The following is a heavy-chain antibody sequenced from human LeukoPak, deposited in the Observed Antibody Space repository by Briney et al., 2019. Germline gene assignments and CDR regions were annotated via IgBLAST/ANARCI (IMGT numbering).Heavy chain of an antibody. D-gene: IGHD6-19*01. V-gene: IGHV1-18*01. CDR1: AYTFTSYG. Sequence: ASVKVSCKASAYTFTSYGISWVRQAPGQGLEWMGWISAYNGNTNYTQKLQGRVTMTTDTSTSTAYMELRSLRSDDTAVYYCARDRSGWYPDAFGIWGQGTMVTVSS. J-gene: IGHJ3*02. CDR3: ARDRSGWYPDAFGI. CDR2: ISAYNGNT.